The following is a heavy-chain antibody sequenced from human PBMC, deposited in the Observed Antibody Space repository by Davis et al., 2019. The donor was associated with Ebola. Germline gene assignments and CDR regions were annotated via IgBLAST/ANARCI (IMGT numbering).Heavy chain of an antibody. CDR2: ISYDGSNK. J-gene: IGHJ5*02. Sequence: GGSLRLSCAASGFTFSSYAMHWVRQAPGKGLEWVAVISYDGSNKYYADSVKGRFTISRDNSKNTLYLQMNSLRAEDTAVYYCARTGYSSGWYPGWFDPWGQGTLVTVSS. D-gene: IGHD6-19*01. CDR1: GFTFSSYA. CDR3: ARTGYSSGWYPGWFDP. V-gene: IGHV3-30-3*01.